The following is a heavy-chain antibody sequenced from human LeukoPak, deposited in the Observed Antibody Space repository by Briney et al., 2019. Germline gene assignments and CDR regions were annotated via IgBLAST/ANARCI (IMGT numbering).Heavy chain of an antibody. CDR3: AKARGYSYGSLRAYYYGMDV. CDR2: ISHDGTNK. Sequence: GGSLRLSCAAFGFTFSSYGMHWVRQAPGKGLEWVAVISHDGTNKYYIDSVKGRFTVSRDNSKNTLYLQMNSLRAEDTALYYCAKARGYSYGSLRAYYYGMDVWGQGTTVTVSS. D-gene: IGHD5-18*01. J-gene: IGHJ6*02. CDR1: GFTFSSYG. V-gene: IGHV3-30*18.